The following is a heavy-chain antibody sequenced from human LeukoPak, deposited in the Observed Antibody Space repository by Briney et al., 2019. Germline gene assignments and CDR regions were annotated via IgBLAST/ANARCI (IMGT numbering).Heavy chain of an antibody. J-gene: IGHJ4*02. V-gene: IGHV1-18*01. CDR2: ISAYNGNT. D-gene: IGHD3-16*02. Sequence: ASVTVSCKASGYTFTSYGISWVRQAPGQGLEWMGWISAYNGNTNYAQKLQGRVTMTTDTSTSTAYMELRSLRSDDTAVYYCARDRPYYDYVWGSYRLCFDYWGQGTLVTVSS. CDR3: ARDRPYYDYVWGSYRLCFDY. CDR1: GYTFTSYG.